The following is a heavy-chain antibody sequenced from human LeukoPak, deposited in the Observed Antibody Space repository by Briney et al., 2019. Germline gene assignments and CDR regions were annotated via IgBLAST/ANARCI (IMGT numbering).Heavy chain of an antibody. V-gene: IGHV3-23*01. CDR1: GFTFSSYA. CDR3: AKRDGYNSNPLKD. Sequence: GGSLRLSCAASGFTFSSYAMSWVRQAPGKGLERVSAISGSGSSTYYADSVKGRFTISRDNSKNTLYLQMNSLRAEDTALYYCAKRDGYNSNPLKDWGQGTLVTVSS. CDR2: ISGSGSST. J-gene: IGHJ4*02. D-gene: IGHD5-24*01.